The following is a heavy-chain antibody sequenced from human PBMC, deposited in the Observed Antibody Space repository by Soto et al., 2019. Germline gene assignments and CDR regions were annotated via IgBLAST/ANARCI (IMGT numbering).Heavy chain of an antibody. CDR2: IGTAGDP. J-gene: IGHJ6*02. CDR3: ARGGVDCSGGSCYNYYYGMDV. V-gene: IGHV3-13*05. D-gene: IGHD2-15*01. Sequence: QAGGSLRLSCAASGFTFSSYDMHWVRQATGKGLEWVSAIGTAGDPYYPGSVKGRFTISRENAKNSLYLQMNSLRAGDTAVYYCARGGVDCSGGSCYNYYYGMDVWGQGTTVTVSS. CDR1: GFTFSSYD.